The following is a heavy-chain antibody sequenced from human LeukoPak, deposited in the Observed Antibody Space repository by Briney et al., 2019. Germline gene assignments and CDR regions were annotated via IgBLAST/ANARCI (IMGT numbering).Heavy chain of an antibody. CDR3: AKDGIKAYYYYYMDV. Sequence: GGSLRLSCAASGFTFSSYAMSWVRQAPGKGLEWVSAISGSGGSTYYADSVKGRFTISRDNSKNTLYLQMNSLRAEDTAVYYCAKDGIKAYYYYYMDVWGKGTTVTVSS. J-gene: IGHJ6*03. CDR2: ISGSGGST. V-gene: IGHV3-23*01. CDR1: GFTFSSYA.